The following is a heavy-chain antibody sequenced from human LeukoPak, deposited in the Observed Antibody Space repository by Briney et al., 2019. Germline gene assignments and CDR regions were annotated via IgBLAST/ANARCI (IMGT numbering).Heavy chain of an antibody. V-gene: IGHV1-18*01. CDR1: GYTFTIYG. CDR3: ARSYGYNYYYYYYMDV. CDR2: FSAYNGNT. J-gene: IGHJ6*03. Sequence: GAAVKVSCTASGYTFTIYGISWVRHAPGQGLEWMGWFSAYNGNTNYAQKLQGRVTMTTDTSTSTAYMELRSLRSDDTAVYYCARSYGYNYYYYYYMDVWGKGTTVTVSS. D-gene: IGHD5-18*01.